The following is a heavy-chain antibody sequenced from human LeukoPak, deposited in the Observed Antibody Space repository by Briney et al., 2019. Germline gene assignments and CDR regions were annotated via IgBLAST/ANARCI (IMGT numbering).Heavy chain of an antibody. CDR3: ARGFKGRNDSSGYLFDY. Sequence: PGRSLRLSCAASGFTFSSYAMHWVRQAPGKGLEWVAVISYDGSNKYYADSVKGRFTISRDNSKNTLYLQMNSLRAEDTAVYYCARGFKGRNDSSGYLFDYWGQGTLVTVSS. V-gene: IGHV3-30*04. CDR2: ISYDGSNK. CDR1: GFTFSSYA. J-gene: IGHJ4*02. D-gene: IGHD3-22*01.